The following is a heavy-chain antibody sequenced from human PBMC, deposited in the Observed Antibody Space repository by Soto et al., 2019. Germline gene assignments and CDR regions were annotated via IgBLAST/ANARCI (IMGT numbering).Heavy chain of an antibody. CDR1: GYTFTSYG. D-gene: IGHD2-21*02. CDR3: ARVGGNSLYYYYYGMDV. Sequence: ASVKVSCKASGYTFTSYGISWVRQAPGQGLEWMGWISAYNGNTNYAQKLQGRVTMTTDTSTSTAYMELRSLRSEDTAVYYCARVGGNSLYYYYYGMDVWGQGTTVTVSS. J-gene: IGHJ6*02. CDR2: ISAYNGNT. V-gene: IGHV1-18*01.